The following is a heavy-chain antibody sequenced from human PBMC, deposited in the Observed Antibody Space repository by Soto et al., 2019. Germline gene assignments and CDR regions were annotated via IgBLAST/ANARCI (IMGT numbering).Heavy chain of an antibody. CDR3: VRVDDL. Sequence: QVQLQQWGAGLLKPSETLSLTCAVYGAPFSGYYWSWIRQPPGKGLEWIGEIDHSGSTNYNPSLKSRVTISIDTSKYQFSLRLSSVTTADTAVYFCVRVDDLWGQGTLVTVSS. V-gene: IGHV4-34*01. CDR1: GAPFSGYY. J-gene: IGHJ5*02. CDR2: IDHSGST.